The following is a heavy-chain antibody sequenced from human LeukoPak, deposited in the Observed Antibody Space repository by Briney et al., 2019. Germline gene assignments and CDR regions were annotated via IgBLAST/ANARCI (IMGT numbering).Heavy chain of an antibody. CDR2: ISSSGSTI. V-gene: IGHV3-48*03. CDR1: GFTFSSYE. D-gene: IGHD4-23*01. CDR3: ARDATVVTYYYYYYGMDV. Sequence: GGSLRLSCAASGFTFSSYEMNWVRQAPGKGLEWVSYISSSGSTIYYADSVKGRFTISRDNAKNSLYLQMNSLRAEDTAVYYCARDATVVTYYYYYYGMDVWGQGTTVTVSS. J-gene: IGHJ6*02.